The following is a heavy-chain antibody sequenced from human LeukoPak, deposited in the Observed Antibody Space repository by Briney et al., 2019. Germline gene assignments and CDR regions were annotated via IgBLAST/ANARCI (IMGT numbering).Heavy chain of an antibody. D-gene: IGHD5-18*01. CDR2: INPSGGST. CDR1: GHTFSNYY. J-gene: IGHJ4*02. CDR3: AGDDGYSYGIIDY. V-gene: IGHV1-46*01. Sequence: GASVKVSCKASGHTFSNYYMHWVRQAPGQGLEWMGIINPSGGSTSYAQKFQGRVTMTRDTSISTAYMELSRLRSDDTAVYYCAGDDGYSYGIIDYWGQGTLVTVSS.